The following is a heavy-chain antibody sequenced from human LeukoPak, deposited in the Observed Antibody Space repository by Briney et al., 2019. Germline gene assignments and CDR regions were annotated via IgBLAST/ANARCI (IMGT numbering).Heavy chain of an antibody. CDR1: GFTVSSNY. D-gene: IGHD6-19*01. Sequence: GGSLRLSCAASGFTVSSNYMSWVRQAPGKGLEWVSVIYSGGSTYYADSVKGRFTISRDNSKNTLYLQMNSLRAEDTAVYYCAVTRGIAGARKDYWGQGTLVTVSS. V-gene: IGHV3-66*01. CDR3: AVTRGIAGARKDY. CDR2: IYSGGST. J-gene: IGHJ4*02.